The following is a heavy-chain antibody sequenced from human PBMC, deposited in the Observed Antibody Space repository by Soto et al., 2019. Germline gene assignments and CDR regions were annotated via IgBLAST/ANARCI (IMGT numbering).Heavy chain of an antibody. CDR1: GGSISGFY. Sequence: QVQLQESGPGLVKPSETLSLTCSVFGGSISGFYWSWVRAPPAKGLEWIGYIYYSGSTNYCPSLKSRVTISLDTSKNQLSLRLSSVTAADTAVSYCARGILGATTPFDYWGQGTLVTVSS. D-gene: IGHD1-26*01. J-gene: IGHJ4*02. CDR3: ARGILGATTPFDY. V-gene: IGHV4-59*01. CDR2: IYYSGST.